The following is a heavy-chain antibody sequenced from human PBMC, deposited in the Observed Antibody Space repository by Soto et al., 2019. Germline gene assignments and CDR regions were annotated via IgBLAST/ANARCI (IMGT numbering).Heavy chain of an antibody. CDR3: ARSRYYFDD. J-gene: IGHJ4*02. Sequence: EVQLVESGGGFAQPGGSLRLSCAASGFTFSTYWMHWVRQAPGKGLVWVSRISTDGGNTSYADSVEGRFTISRDNAKNTLYLQMNSLRAEDTAVYYCARSRYYFDDWGQGTLVSVSS. CDR2: ISTDGGNT. CDR1: GFTFSTYW. V-gene: IGHV3-74*01.